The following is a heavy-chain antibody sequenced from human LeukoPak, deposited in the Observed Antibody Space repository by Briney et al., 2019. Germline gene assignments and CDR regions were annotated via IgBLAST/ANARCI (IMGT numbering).Heavy chain of an antibody. CDR3: ARVPAAFDI. CDR1: GVSFSGYY. Sequence: SETLSLTCAAYGVSFSGYYWSWIRQPPGKGLEWIGEINHSGSTNYNPSLKSRVTISVDTSKNQFSLKLMSVTAADTAVYYCARVPAAFDIWGQGRMVTVSS. V-gene: IGHV4-34*01. CDR2: INHSGST. J-gene: IGHJ3*02. D-gene: IGHD1-14*01.